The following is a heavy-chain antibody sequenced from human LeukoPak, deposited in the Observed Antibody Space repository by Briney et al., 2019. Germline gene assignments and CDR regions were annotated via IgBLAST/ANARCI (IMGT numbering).Heavy chain of an antibody. CDR2: ISSSGSTI. V-gene: IGHV3-11*04. Sequence: PGGSLRLSCAASGFTFSDYYMSWIRQAPGKGLEWVSYISSSGSTIYYADSVKGRFTISRDNAKNSLYLQMNSLRAEDTAVYYCAREKWLVRYYYYYGMDVWGQGTTVTVSS. J-gene: IGHJ6*02. CDR1: GFTFSDYY. CDR3: AREKWLVRYYYYYGMDV. D-gene: IGHD6-19*01.